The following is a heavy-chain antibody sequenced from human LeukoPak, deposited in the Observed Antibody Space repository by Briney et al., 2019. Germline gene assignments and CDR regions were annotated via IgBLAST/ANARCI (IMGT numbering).Heavy chain of an antibody. D-gene: IGHD6-19*01. Sequence: SETLSLACTVSGGSISDRNYYWDWIRQPPGKGLEWIGNIYYTGNTYYSPSLKCRVTLSVDTSTNQFSLKLNSVTAAGTAVYXXXXQXXRENAVAIEVFDPWGQGTLVTVSS. V-gene: IGHV4-39*01. CDR1: GGSISDRNYY. J-gene: IGHJ5*02. CDR3: XXQXXRENAVAIEVFDP. CDR2: IYYTGNT.